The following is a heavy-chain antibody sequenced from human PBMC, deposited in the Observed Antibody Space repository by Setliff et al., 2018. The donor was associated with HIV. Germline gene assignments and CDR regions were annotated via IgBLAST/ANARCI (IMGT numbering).Heavy chain of an antibody. D-gene: IGHD1-1*01. CDR1: GDSISSGSYF. CDR2: IYYTGFA. CDR3: AREGRGDPAMATTRIDY. J-gene: IGHJ4*02. Sequence: SETLSLTCSVSGDSISSGSYFWGWIRPTPGKGLEWIGNIYYTGFAYYNPPLKSRVTISLDTSKTHFFLNLTSVTDADTAVYFCAREGRGDPAMATTRIDYWGQGKLVTVSS. V-gene: IGHV4-39*02.